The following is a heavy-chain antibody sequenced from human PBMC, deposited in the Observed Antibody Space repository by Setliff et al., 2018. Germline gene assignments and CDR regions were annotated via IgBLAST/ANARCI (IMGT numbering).Heavy chain of an antibody. CDR1: GGSITSHY. CDR3: ASTIAAAGTAADY. J-gene: IGHJ4*02. V-gene: IGHV4-59*08. D-gene: IGHD6-13*01. Sequence: PSETLSLTCSVSGGSITSHYWSWIRQSPGKGLEWIGYIDYSGTTNYNPSLKSRVTISSDTSKNQFSLKLSSVTAADTAVYYCASTIAAAGTAADYWGQGTLVTVSS. CDR2: IDYSGTT.